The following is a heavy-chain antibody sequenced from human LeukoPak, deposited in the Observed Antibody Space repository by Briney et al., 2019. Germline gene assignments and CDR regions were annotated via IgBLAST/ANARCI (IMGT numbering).Heavy chain of an antibody. CDR1: GFTFDDYG. D-gene: IGHD1-26*01. J-gene: IGHJ4*02. CDR3: ARDGGSYFPFDF. CDR2: INWNGGNT. Sequence: PGGSLRLSCAASGFTFDDYGMNWVRQAPGKGLEWISGINWNGGNTNYADSVKGRFTISRDNAKNSLYLQMNSLRAEDTAVYYCARDGGSYFPFDFWGQGTLVTVSS. V-gene: IGHV3-20*04.